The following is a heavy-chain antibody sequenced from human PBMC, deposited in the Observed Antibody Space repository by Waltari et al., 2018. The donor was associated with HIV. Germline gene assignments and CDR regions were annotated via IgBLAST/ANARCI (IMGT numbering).Heavy chain of an antibody. Sequence: EVQLVESGGGLVQPGGSLRLSCAASRFTFSTYGMHWVRQATGKGLEWVSVIGTAGDTYYSGSVKGRFTISRENVKNSLYLQMNSLRAEDTAVYYCARDRRRPRGAFDIWGQGTMVTVSS. CDR2: IGTAGDT. CDR1: RFTFSTYG. V-gene: IGHV3-13*01. J-gene: IGHJ3*02. CDR3: ARDRRRPRGAFDI.